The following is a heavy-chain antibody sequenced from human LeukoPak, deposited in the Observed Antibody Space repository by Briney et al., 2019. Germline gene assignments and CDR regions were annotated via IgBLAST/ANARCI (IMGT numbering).Heavy chain of an antibody. D-gene: IGHD6-13*01. J-gene: IGHJ4*02. CDR1: GGSISGYY. V-gene: IGHV4-59*01. CDR2: IYYNGNT. Sequence: SETLSLTCTVSGGSISGYYWSWIRQPPGKGLEWIGSIYYNGNTNYNPSLKSRVTMSVDTSKNQFSLNLSSVIAADTAVYYCARVFYSSSWYLDYWGQGTLVTVSS. CDR3: ARVFYSSSWYLDY.